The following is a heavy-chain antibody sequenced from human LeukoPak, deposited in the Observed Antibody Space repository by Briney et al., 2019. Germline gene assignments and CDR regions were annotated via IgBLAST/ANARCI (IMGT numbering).Heavy chain of an antibody. CDR3: ARDYKYAFDN. V-gene: IGHV3-48*01. Sequence: GGSLRLSCAASGFTFSDYSMNWVRQAPGKGLEWTSYIGIDSGNTNYADSVKGRFTISGDKAKNSLYLQTNSLRVEDTAVYYCARDYKYAFDNWGQGTLVTVSS. D-gene: IGHD5-24*01. J-gene: IGHJ4*02. CDR1: GFTFSDYS. CDR2: IGIDSGNT.